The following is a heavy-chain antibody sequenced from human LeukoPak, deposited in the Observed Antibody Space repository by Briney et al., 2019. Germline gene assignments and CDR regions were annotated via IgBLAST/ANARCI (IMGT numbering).Heavy chain of an antibody. V-gene: IGHV3-23*01. D-gene: IGHD1-26*01. Sequence: GGSLRLSCAASGFTFSSYGMSWVRQAPGKGLEWVSAISGSGGSTYYADSVKGRFTISRDNSKNTLYLQMNSLRAEDTAVYYCEKVPYSGSYYAFDIWGQGTMVTVSS. CDR2: ISGSGGST. J-gene: IGHJ3*02. CDR3: EKVPYSGSYYAFDI. CDR1: GFTFSSYG.